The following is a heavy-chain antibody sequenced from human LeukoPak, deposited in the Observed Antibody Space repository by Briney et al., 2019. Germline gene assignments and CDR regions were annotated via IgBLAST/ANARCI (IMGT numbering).Heavy chain of an antibody. V-gene: IGHV1-69*05. Sequence: ASVKVSCRASGGTFSSYAISWVRQAPGQGLEWMGGIIPIFGTANYAQKFQGRVTITTDESTSTAYMELSSLRSEDTAVYYCARDGYNHLFDYWGQGTLVTVSS. D-gene: IGHD5-24*01. CDR1: GGTFSSYA. CDR3: ARDGYNHLFDY. CDR2: IIPIFGTA. J-gene: IGHJ4*02.